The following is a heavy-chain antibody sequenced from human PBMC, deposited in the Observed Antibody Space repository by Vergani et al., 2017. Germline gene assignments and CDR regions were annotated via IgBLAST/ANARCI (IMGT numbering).Heavy chain of an antibody. V-gene: IGHV3-23*01. Sequence: EVQLLESGGGLVQPGGSLRLSCEASGFSFPGYAMSWVRQAPGKGLEWVSSVSGSSATPYYADSVKGRFIISRDNSKNTLHLQMNSLRADDTAVYYCTKVPGYSYGESYYYYYYMDVWGKGP. CDR1: GFSFPGYA. D-gene: IGHD5-18*01. J-gene: IGHJ6*03. CDR2: VSGSSATP. CDR3: TKVPGYSYGESYYYYYYMDV.